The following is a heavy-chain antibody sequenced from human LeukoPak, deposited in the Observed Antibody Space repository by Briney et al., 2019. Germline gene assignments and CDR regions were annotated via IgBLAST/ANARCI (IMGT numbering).Heavy chain of an antibody. V-gene: IGHV4-59*01. CDR2: VDHTGST. CDR1: GGSINSYY. J-gene: IGHJ6*03. CDR3: ARGRVSSSTWYSTYYYYFYMDV. Sequence: SETLSLTCTVSGGSINSYYWSWIRQPPGKGLEWIGYVDHTGSTNFNPSLNGRVSISRDTTKNLFSLRLRSVTAADTAVYFCARGRVSSSTWYSTYYYYFYMDVWGKGTTVTVSS. D-gene: IGHD1-1*01.